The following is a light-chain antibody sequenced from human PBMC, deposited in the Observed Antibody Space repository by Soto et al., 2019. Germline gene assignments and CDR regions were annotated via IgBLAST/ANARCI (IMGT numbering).Light chain of an antibody. J-gene: IGKJ1*01. V-gene: IGKV1-8*01. CDR1: QGISSY. Sequence: AIRMTQSPSSFSASTGDRVTITCRASQGISSYLAWYQQKPGKAPKLLIYAASTLQSGVPSRFSGSGSGTDFTLTISCLQSEDFATYYCQQYYDYPPWTFGQGTKVEIK. CDR2: AAS. CDR3: QQYYDYPPWT.